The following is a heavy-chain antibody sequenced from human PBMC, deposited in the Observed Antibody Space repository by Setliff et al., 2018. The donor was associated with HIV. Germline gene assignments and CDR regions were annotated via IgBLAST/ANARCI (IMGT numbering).Heavy chain of an antibody. V-gene: IGHV3-21*01. CDR1: GFNFGYYW. D-gene: IGHD4-17*01. Sequence: PGGSLRLSCAASGFNFGYYWMSWVRQAPGKGLEWVSSISSSSRYIYYTDSLRGRFTVSRDNAKNSLYLQMNSLRAEDTAVYYCARDPYPYFDYGDWYFDLWGRGTLVTVSS. CDR2: ISSSSRYI. J-gene: IGHJ2*01. CDR3: ARDPYPYFDYGDWYFDL.